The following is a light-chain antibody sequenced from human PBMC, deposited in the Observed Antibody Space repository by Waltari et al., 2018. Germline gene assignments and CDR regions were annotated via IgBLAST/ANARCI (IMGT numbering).Light chain of an antibody. CDR1: KLGDKY. CDR2: RDT. CDR3: QAWDSSTAV. V-gene: IGLV3-1*01. Sequence: SYELAQPPSVSVSPGQTASITCSGDKLGDKYVSWYQQKPGQSPVVVIYRDTERPSGIRARFSGSNSENTATLTISGTQTMDEADYYCQAWDSSTAVFGGGTKLTVL. J-gene: IGLJ2*01.